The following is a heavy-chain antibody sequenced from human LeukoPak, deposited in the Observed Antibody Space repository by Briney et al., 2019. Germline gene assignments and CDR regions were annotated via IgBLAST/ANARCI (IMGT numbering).Heavy chain of an antibody. J-gene: IGHJ4*02. CDR1: GGSISSSNW. CDR2: IYHSGST. D-gene: IGHD3-22*01. CDR3: ARGSGEDYYDSSGYFTFDY. V-gene: IGHV4-4*02. Sequence: SGTLSLTCAVSGGSISSSNWWSWVRQPPGKGLEWIGEIYHSGSTNYNPSLKSRVTISVDTSKNQFSLKLSSVTAADTAVYYCARGSGEDYYDSSGYFTFDYWGQGTLVTVSS.